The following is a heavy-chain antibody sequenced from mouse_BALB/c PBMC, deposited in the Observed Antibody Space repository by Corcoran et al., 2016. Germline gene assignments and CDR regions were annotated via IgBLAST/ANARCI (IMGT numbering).Heavy chain of an antibody. V-gene: IGHV14-3*02. CDR3: ANWDWYFDV. Sequence: EVQLQQSGAELVKPGASVKLSCTASGFNIKDTYMHWVKQRPEQGLEWIGRIDPANGNTKYDPKFQCKATITADTSSNTAYLQLSSLTSEDTAVYYCANWDWYFDVWGSGTTVTFSS. CDR1: GFNIKDTY. D-gene: IGHD4-1*01. CDR2: IDPANGNT. J-gene: IGHJ1*01.